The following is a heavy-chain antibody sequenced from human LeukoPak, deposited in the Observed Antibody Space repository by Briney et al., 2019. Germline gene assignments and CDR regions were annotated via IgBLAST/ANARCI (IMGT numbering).Heavy chain of an antibody. CDR2: INTDGSST. CDR3: ARGYSSSYRIDY. V-gene: IGHV3-74*01. D-gene: IGHD6-6*01. J-gene: IGHJ4*02. CDR1: GFTFSIYW. Sequence: GGSLRLSCAASGFTFSIYWMHWVRQGPGKGLVWVPRINTDGSSTTYADSVKGRFTISRDNAKNTLYLQMNSLSAEDTAVYYCARGYSSSYRIDYWGQGTLVTVSS.